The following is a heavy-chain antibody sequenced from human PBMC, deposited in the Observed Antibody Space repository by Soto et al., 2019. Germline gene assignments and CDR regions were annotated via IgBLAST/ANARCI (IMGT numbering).Heavy chain of an antibody. CDR2: ISGNGGST. CDR1: GFTFSSYA. CDR3: VKDLGGYYYASSGYCDY. Sequence: GGSLRLSCSASGFTFSSYAMHWVRQAPGKGLEYVSGISGNGGSTYYADCVKGRFTISRDNSKNTLYLQMSSLRAEDTAVYYCVKDLGGYYYASSGYCDYWGQGTLVTVSS. J-gene: IGHJ4*02. V-gene: IGHV3-64D*06. D-gene: IGHD3-22*01.